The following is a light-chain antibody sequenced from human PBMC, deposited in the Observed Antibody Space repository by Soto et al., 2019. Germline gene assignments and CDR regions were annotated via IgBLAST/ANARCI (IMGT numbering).Light chain of an antibody. Sequence: EIVMTQSQSTLSVSPGERATLSCRASQSVSSNLAWYQQKPGQAPRLLIYGASTRATGIPARFSGSGSGTEFTLTISSLQSEDFAVYYCQQYNNCPFTFGQGTRLEIK. CDR2: GAS. CDR3: QQYNNCPFT. J-gene: IGKJ5*01. V-gene: IGKV3-15*01. CDR1: QSVSSN.